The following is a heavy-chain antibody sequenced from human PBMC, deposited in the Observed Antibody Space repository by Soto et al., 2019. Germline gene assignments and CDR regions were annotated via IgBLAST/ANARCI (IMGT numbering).Heavy chain of an antibody. CDR1: GFTFSDYS. D-gene: IGHD2-8*01. CDR2: FSRSSSTI. CDR3: ARDRYCTNGLCYTYFFDY. Sequence: EVQLVESGGGLVQPGGSLRLSCAASGFTFSDYSMNWVRQAPGKGLEWVSYFSRSSSTIYYADSVKGRFTISRDNAKNSLYLQMNSLRDEDTAVYYCARDRYCTNGLCYTYFFDYWGQGTLVTVSS. J-gene: IGHJ4*02. V-gene: IGHV3-48*02.